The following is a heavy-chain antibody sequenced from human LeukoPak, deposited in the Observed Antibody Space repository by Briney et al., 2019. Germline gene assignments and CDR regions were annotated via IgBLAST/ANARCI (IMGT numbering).Heavy chain of an antibody. CDR1: GYTFTSYY. D-gene: IGHD5-18*01. Sequence: ASVKVSCKASGYTFTSYYMHWVRQAPGQGLEWMGIINPSGGSTSYTQKFQGRVTMTRDTSTSTVYMELSSLRSEDTAVYYCATVDTAIVPAEHYHYYGMDVWGQGTTVTVSS. V-gene: IGHV1-46*01. CDR3: ATVDTAIVPAEHYHYYGMDV. CDR2: INPSGGST. J-gene: IGHJ6*02.